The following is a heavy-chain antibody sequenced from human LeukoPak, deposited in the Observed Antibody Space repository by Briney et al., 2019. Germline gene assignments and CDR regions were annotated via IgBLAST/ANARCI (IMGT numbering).Heavy chain of an antibody. J-gene: IGHJ4*02. CDR3: AKEGTYWSFDY. Sequence: AGGSLRLSCEASGFTFSKHGMHWVRQAPGKGLEWVSFIQFNGNNEYYAGSVEGRFTISRDNAKNTVFLQINSLTTEDTAVYYCAKEGTYWSFDYWGQGTLVTVSS. CDR1: GFTFSKHG. CDR2: IQFNGNNE. V-gene: IGHV3-30*02. D-gene: IGHD1-26*01.